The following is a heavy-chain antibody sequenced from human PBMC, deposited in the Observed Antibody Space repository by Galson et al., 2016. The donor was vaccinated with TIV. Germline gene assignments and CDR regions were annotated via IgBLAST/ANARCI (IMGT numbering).Heavy chain of an antibody. J-gene: IGHJ6*02. D-gene: IGHD2-15*01. V-gene: IGHV3-66*02. Sequence: SLRLSCAASGLSVGINYMTWVRQAPGKWLEWVSLISDGGKTYYPDSVKGRFTISRDNSKNTLYLQMNSLRVADTAVYYCARDRVVDATYYYYYFGLDVWGQGTAVTVSS. CDR2: ISDGGKT. CDR1: GLSVGINY. CDR3: ARDRVVDATYYYYYFGLDV.